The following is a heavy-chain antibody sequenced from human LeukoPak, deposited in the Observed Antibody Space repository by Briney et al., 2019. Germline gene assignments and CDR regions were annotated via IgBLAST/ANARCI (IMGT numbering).Heavy chain of an antibody. CDR1: GYTFTSYY. Sequence: ASVKVSCKASGYTFTSYYMHWVRQAPGQGLEWMGWTNPNSGNTGYAQKFQGRVTMTRNTSISTAYMELSSLRSEDTAVYYCARGRSGTYDFWSGYYVYYFDYWGQGTLVTVSS. V-gene: IGHV1-8*02. J-gene: IGHJ4*02. CDR2: TNPNSGNT. D-gene: IGHD3-3*01. CDR3: ARGRSGTYDFWSGYYVYYFDY.